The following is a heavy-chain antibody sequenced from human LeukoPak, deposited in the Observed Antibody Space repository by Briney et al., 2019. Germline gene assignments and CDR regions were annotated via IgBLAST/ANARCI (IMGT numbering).Heavy chain of an antibody. D-gene: IGHD3-9*01. J-gene: IGHJ5*02. CDR2: INPKTGGT. V-gene: IGHV1-2*02. CDR3: ARGPALYYDILTGSTYNYFDP. CDR1: GYTFIGYY. Sequence: ASVKVSCKASGYTFIGYYMHWVRQAPAHGPEWMGWINPKTGGTKYAQKFHGRLTMTRDTSISTAYMELSRLRPDDTAVYYCARGPALYYDILTGSTYNYFDPWGQGTLVTVSS.